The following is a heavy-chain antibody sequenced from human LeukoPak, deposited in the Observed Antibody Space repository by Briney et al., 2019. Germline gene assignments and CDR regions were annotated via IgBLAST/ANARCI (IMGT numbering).Heavy chain of an antibody. D-gene: IGHD3-9*01. CDR2: IYYSGST. V-gene: IGHV4-61*01. CDR1: GYSISSGYY. J-gene: IGHJ5*02. Sequence: PSETLSLTCTVSGYSISSGYYWGWIRQPPGKGLEWIGYIYYSGSTNYNPSLKSRVTISVDTSKNQFSLKLSSVTAADTAVYYCARTKSYDIVSWFDPWGQGTLVTVSS. CDR3: ARTKSYDIVSWFDP.